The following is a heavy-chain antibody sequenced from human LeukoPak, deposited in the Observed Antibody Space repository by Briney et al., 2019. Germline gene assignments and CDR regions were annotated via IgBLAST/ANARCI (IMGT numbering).Heavy chain of an antibody. CDR3: ARIRFLEWYFDY. Sequence: GGSLRLSCAASGLTFSIFAMSWVRQAPGKGLEWVTSISAGGGSTYYADSVKGRFTISRDNSKNTLYLQMNSLRADDTAVYYCARIRFLEWYFDYWGQGTLVTVSS. D-gene: IGHD3-3*01. CDR1: GLTFSIFA. V-gene: IGHV3-23*01. J-gene: IGHJ4*02. CDR2: ISAGGGST.